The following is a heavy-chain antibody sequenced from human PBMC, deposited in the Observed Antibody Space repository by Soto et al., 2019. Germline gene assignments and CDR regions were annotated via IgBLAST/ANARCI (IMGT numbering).Heavy chain of an antibody. CDR3: ARDLGGGTPYWYFAL. CDR2: INPSGGST. CDR1: GYTFTSYY. J-gene: IGHJ2*01. V-gene: IGHV1-46*01. D-gene: IGHD2-15*01. Sequence: QVQLVQSGAEVKKPGASVKVSCKASGYTFTSYYMHWVRQAPGQGLEWMGIINPSGGSTSYAQQFQGRVTMTRDTSTSTVYMELSSLRSEDTAVYYCARDLGGGTPYWYFALWGRGTLVTVSS.